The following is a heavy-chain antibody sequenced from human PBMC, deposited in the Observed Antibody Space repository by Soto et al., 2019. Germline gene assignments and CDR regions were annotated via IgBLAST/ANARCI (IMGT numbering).Heavy chain of an antibody. CDR2: INPNSGGT. Sequence: ASVKVSCKASGYTFTGYYMHWVRQAPGQGLEWMGWINPNSGGTNYAQKFQGWVTMTRDTSISTAYMELSRLRSDDTAVYYCARVGSRGYSYGDAFDIWGQGTMVTVSS. D-gene: IGHD5-18*01. CDR3: ARVGSRGYSYGDAFDI. CDR1: GYTFTGYY. J-gene: IGHJ3*02. V-gene: IGHV1-2*04.